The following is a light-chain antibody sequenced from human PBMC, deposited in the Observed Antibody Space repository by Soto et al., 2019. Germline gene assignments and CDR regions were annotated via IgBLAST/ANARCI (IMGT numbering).Light chain of an antibody. CDR3: QQYNSYWRT. CDR2: DVS. J-gene: IGKJ1*01. Sequence: DIQMTQSPSTLSASVGDRVSITCLASQSLNSWLAWYQQKPGKAPKLLIYDVSSLESGVPSRFSGSGSGTEFTLTISSLQPDDFATYYCQQYNSYWRTFGQGTKVDIK. V-gene: IGKV1-5*01. CDR1: QSLNSW.